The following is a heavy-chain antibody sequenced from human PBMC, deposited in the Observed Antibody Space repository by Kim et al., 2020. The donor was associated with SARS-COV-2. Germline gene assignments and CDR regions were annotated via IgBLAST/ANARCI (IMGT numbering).Heavy chain of an antibody. D-gene: IGHD3-10*01. CDR1: GYTFTGYY. Sequence: ASVKVSCKASGYTFTGYYMHWVRQAPGQGLEWMGRINPNSGGTNYAQKFQGRVTMTRDTSISTAYMELSRLRSDDTAVYYCARGDGPPRLLWFGGGPLYGMDVWGQGTTVTVSS. J-gene: IGHJ6*02. CDR3: ARGDGPPRLLWFGGGPLYGMDV. CDR2: INPNSGGT. V-gene: IGHV1-2*06.